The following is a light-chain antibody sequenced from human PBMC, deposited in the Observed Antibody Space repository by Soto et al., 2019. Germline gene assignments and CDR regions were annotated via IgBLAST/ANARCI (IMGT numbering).Light chain of an antibody. J-gene: IGKJ1*01. CDR1: ESLIHSDGSTY. CDR2: EVS. V-gene: IGKV2-30*02. Sequence: DVVMTQSPLSLPVTLGQPASISCRSSESLIHSDGSTYLSWFQQRPGQSPRRLIYEVSDRDSGVPDRFSGSGSGTDFALKISRVEAEDVGVYYCMQGTHWPWTFRQATEVQIK. CDR3: MQGTHWPWT.